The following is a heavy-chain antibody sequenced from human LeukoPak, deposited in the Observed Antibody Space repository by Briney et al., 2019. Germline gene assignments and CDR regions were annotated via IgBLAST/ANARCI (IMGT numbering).Heavy chain of an antibody. D-gene: IGHD1-26*01. J-gene: IGHJ3*02. CDR2: IYYSGST. CDR1: GGSISSSSYY. Sequence: SETLSLTCTVSGGSISSSSYYWGWIRQPPGKGLEWIGSIYYSGSTYYNPSLKSRVTISVDTSKNQFSLKLSSVTAADTAVYYCATRRAPIDAFDIWGQGTMVTVSS. V-gene: IGHV4-39*07. CDR3: ATRRAPIDAFDI.